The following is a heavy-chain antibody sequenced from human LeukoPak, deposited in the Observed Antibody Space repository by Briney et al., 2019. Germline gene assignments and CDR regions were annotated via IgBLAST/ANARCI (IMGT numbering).Heavy chain of an antibody. CDR2: ISGSGGST. Sequence: GRSLRLSCAASGFTFDDYAMSWVRQAPGKGLEWVSAISGSGGSTYYADSVKGRFTISRDNSKNTLYLQMSSLRAEDTAVYYCAKDRGEYYDFWSGYYPYYFDYWGQGTLVTVSS. J-gene: IGHJ4*02. V-gene: IGHV3-23*01. CDR3: AKDRGEYYDFWSGYYPYYFDY. D-gene: IGHD3-3*01. CDR1: GFTFDDYA.